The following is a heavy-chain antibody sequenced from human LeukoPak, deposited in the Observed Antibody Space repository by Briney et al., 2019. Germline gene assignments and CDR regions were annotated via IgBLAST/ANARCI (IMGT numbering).Heavy chain of an antibody. CDR2: INHSGST. V-gene: IGHV4-34*01. CDR3: ARGRGYCTNGVCYYYYYMDV. CDR1: GGSFSGYY. Sequence: SETLSLTCAVYGGSFSGYYWSWIRQPPGKGLEWIGGINHSGSTNYNPSLKSRVTISVDTSKNQFSLKLSSVTAADTAVYYCARGRGYCTNGVCYYYYYMDVWGKGTTVTVSS. D-gene: IGHD2-8*01. J-gene: IGHJ6*03.